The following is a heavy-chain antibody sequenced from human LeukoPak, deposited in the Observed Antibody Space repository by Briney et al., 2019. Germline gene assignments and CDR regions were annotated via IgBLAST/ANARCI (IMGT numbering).Heavy chain of an antibody. CDR2: FDPEDGET. J-gene: IGHJ6*03. CDR3: ARGGYSSSWSRYYYYYMDV. V-gene: IGHV1-24*01. Sequence: GASVKVSCKVSGYTLTELSMHWVRQAPGKGLERMGGFDPEDGETIYAQKFQGRVTITADESTSTAYMELSSLRSEDTAVYYCARGGYSSSWSRYYYYYMDVWGKGTTVTISS. CDR1: GYTLTELS. D-gene: IGHD6-13*01.